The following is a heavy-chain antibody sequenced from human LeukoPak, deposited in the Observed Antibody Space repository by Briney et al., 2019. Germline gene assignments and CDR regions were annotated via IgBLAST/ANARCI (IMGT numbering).Heavy chain of an antibody. V-gene: IGHV3-48*03. Sequence: GGSLRLSCAASGFTFSSYEMNWVRQAPGKGLEWVSYISTTCSSIYYADSVKGRFTISRDNVKNLLYLQMNSLRAEDTAVYYCAKELALTTVYYYYYYMDAWGKGTTVTISS. J-gene: IGHJ6*03. CDR1: GFTFSSYE. D-gene: IGHD4-17*01. CDR3: AKELALTTVYYYYYYMDA. CDR2: ISTTCSSI.